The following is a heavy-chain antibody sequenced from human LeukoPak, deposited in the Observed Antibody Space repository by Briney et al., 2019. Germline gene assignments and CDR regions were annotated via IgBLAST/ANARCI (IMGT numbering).Heavy chain of an antibody. D-gene: IGHD4-17*01. CDR2: VSSSGIIK. CDR3: VRWSPSTVTYDY. Sequence: GGSLRLSCAASGFTFNDYHMGWIRQAPGKGLEWIAYVSSSGIIKYYPDSVKGRFTISRDNAKNSLSLQMNSLTAEDTAVYYCVRWSPSTVTYDYWGQGTLVTVSS. J-gene: IGHJ4*02. V-gene: IGHV3-11*01. CDR1: GFTFNDYH.